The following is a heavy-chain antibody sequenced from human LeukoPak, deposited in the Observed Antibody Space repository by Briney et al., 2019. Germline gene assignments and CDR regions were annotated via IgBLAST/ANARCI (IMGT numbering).Heavy chain of an antibody. CDR1: GFTFSSYW. V-gene: IGHV3-7*03. CDR2: INHNGNVN. J-gene: IGHJ4*02. CDR3: ARDQYDTWSRRGNFDS. Sequence: GGSLRLSCAASGFTFSSYWMNWARQAPGKGLEWVASINHNGNVNYYVDSVKGRFTISRDNAKNSLYLQMNSLRVEDTAVFYCARDQYDTWSRRGNFDSWGQGTLVIVSS. D-gene: IGHD3-3*01.